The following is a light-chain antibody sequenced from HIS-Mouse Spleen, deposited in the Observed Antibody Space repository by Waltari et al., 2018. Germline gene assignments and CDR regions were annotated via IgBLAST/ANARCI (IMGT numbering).Light chain of an antibody. V-gene: IGKV1-9*01. CDR1: QGISSY. J-gene: IGKJ1*01. CDR2: ADS. CDR3: QQLNSYPPT. Sequence: DIQLTQSPSFLSASVGDRVTITCRARQGISSYLAWYQQKPGKAPKLLIYADSTLQSGVPSRVSGSGSGTEFTLTISSLQPEDFATYYCQQLNSYPPTFGQGTKVEIK.